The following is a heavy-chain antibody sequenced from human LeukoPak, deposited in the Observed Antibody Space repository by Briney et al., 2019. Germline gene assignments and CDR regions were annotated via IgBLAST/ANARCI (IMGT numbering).Heavy chain of an antibody. D-gene: IGHD2-2*01. Sequence: PGGSLRLSCAASGFTFSDYYMSWIRQAPGKGLEWVSYISSSGSTLYYVDSVKGRFTISRDNAKNSLYLQMNSLRAEDTAVYYCARGARYCSTTSCYSYFDYWGQGTLVAVSS. V-gene: IGHV3-11*04. CDR3: ARGARYCSTTSCYSYFDY. CDR2: ISSSGSTL. CDR1: GFTFSDYY. J-gene: IGHJ4*02.